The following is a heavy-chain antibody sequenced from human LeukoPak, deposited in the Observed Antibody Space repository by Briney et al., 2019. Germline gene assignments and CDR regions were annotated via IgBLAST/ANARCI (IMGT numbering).Heavy chain of an antibody. V-gene: IGHV3-9*01. CDR2: ISWNSGSI. D-gene: IGHD5-24*01. Sequence: PGGSLRLSCAASGFTFDDYAMHWVRQAPGKGLEWVSGISWNSGSIGYADSVKGRFTISRDNAKNSLYLQMNSLRAEDTAVYYCARDLAASAGEGYSDYWGLGTLVTVSS. J-gene: IGHJ4*02. CDR3: ARDLAASAGEGYSDY. CDR1: GFTFDDYA.